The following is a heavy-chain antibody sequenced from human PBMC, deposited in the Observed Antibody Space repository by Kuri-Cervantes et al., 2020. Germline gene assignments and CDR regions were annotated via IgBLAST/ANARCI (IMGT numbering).Heavy chain of an antibody. CDR2: INPSGGST. D-gene: IGHD1-26*01. Sequence: ASVKVSCKASGYTFTSYYMRWVRQAPGQGLEWMGIINPSGGSTSYAQKFQGRVTMTRDTSTSTVYMELSSLRSEDTAVYYCATPPGLVGATRLYFQHWGQGTLVTVSS. CDR3: ATPPGLVGATRLYFQH. V-gene: IGHV1-46*01. J-gene: IGHJ1*01. CDR1: GYTFTSYY.